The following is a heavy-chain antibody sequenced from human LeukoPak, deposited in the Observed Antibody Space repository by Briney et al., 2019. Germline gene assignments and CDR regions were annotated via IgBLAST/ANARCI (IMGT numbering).Heavy chain of an antibody. D-gene: IGHD5-12*01. CDR3: ARDNAGYDY. Sequence: PGGSLRLSCAASGFTFSSYSMNWVRQAPGKGLEWVSYITSSSSPIYYADSVKGRFTISRDNAKNSLYLQMNSLRAEDTAVYYCARDNAGYDYWGQGTLVTVSS. V-gene: IGHV3-48*01. CDR1: GFTFSSYS. CDR2: ITSSSSPI. J-gene: IGHJ4*02.